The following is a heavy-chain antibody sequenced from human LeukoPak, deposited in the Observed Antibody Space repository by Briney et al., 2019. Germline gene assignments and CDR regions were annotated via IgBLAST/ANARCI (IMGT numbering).Heavy chain of an antibody. CDR1: GFTFSSYW. J-gene: IGHJ6*02. V-gene: IGHV3-7*01. CDR2: IKQDGSEK. Sequence: GGSLRLSCAASGFTFSSYWVSWVRQAPGKGLEWVANIKQDGSEKYYVDSVKGRFTISRDNAKNSLYLQMNSLRAEDTAVYYCARDRYCSSTSCYYYYYYSGMDVGGQGTTVTVSS. D-gene: IGHD2-2*01. CDR3: ARDRYCSSTSCYYYYYYSGMDV.